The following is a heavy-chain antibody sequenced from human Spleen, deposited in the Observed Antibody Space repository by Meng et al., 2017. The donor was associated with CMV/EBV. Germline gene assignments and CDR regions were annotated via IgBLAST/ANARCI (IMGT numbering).Heavy chain of an antibody. D-gene: IGHD2-8*01. CDR3: ARIVRYCTTATCYPNWLDP. CDR1: GGSISSYY. V-gene: IGHV4-59*04. J-gene: IGHJ5*02. Sequence: GSLRLSCTVSGGSISSYYWSWIRQPPGKGLEWIASVYFSGSAYYNPSLKSRVTISIDTSKNQFSLTLNSATAADTAVYYCARIVRYCTTATCYPNWLDPWGQGTLVTVSS. CDR2: VYFSGSA.